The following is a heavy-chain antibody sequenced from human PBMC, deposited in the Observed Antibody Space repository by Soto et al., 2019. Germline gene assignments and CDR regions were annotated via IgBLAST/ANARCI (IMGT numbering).Heavy chain of an antibody. CDR2: INHSGST. CDR1: GGSFSGYY. CDR3: ARRSISMVRGVSFWFDP. Sequence: PSETLSLTCAVYGGSFSGYYWSWIRQPPGKGLEWIGEINHSGSTNYNPSLKSRVTISVDTSKNQFSLKLSSVTAADTAVYYCARRSISMVRGVSFWFDPWGQGTLVTVS. D-gene: IGHD3-10*01. V-gene: IGHV4-34*01. J-gene: IGHJ5*02.